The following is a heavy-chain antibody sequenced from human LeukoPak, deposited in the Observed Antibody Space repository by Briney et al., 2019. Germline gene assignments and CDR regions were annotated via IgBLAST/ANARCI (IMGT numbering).Heavy chain of an antibody. D-gene: IGHD6-13*01. J-gene: IGHJ4*02. Sequence: SETLSLTCTVSGGSISSSSYYWGWIRQPPGKGLEWIGEINHSGSTNYNPSLKSRVTISVDTSKNQFSLKLSSVTAADTAVYYCARGRRAAAGRTHPFDYWGQGTLVTVSS. CDR1: GGSISSSSYY. CDR3: ARGRRAAAGRTHPFDY. V-gene: IGHV4-39*07. CDR2: INHSGST.